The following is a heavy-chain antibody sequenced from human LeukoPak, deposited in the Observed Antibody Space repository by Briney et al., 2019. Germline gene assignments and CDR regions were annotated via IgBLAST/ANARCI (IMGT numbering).Heavy chain of an antibody. V-gene: IGHV1-2*02. Sequence: GASVKVSCKASGYTFTGYYMHWVRQAPGQGLECMGWINPNSGDTNYAQKFQGRVTMTRDTSISTAYMELSRLRSDDTAVYYCARDKSGSSGWYSYFDYWGQGTLVTVSS. CDR1: GYTFTGYY. CDR3: ARDKSGSSGWYSYFDY. D-gene: IGHD6-19*01. CDR2: INPNSGDT. J-gene: IGHJ4*02.